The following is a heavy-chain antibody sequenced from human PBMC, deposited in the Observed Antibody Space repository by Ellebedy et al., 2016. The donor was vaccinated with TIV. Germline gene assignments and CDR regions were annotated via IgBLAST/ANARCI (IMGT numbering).Heavy chain of an antibody. CDR2: ISGSGTNT. J-gene: IGHJ4*02. Sequence: GESLKISCVASGFTFRSNAMSWVRQASGKGLEWVSGISGSGTNTYYADSVKGRLTLSRDNSKNTVYLQMNSLRADDTAVYYCAKREFFGVDTLTFDSWGQGTLVTVSS. V-gene: IGHV3-23*01. CDR1: GFTFRSNA. CDR3: AKREFFGVDTLTFDS. D-gene: IGHD3-3*01.